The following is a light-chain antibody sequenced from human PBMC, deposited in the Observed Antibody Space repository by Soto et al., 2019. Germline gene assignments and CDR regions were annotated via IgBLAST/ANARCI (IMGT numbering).Light chain of an antibody. CDR2: DAY. CDR1: QSFRGL. Sequence: VLTHSPFTLSLSPGERATLSCRASQSFRGLLAWYQQKPGQAPRLLIYDAYNRATGIPPRFSGSGSGKDFTLTISSLEPEDSAVYYCQQRHMWPIPFGQGTRLEIK. J-gene: IGKJ5*01. CDR3: QQRHMWPIP. V-gene: IGKV3-11*01.